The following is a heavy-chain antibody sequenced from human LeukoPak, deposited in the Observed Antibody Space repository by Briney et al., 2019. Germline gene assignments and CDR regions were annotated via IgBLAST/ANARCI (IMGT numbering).Heavy chain of an antibody. CDR1: GGSFSGYY. J-gene: IGHJ4*02. D-gene: IGHD6-19*01. CDR3: ARVGTAVAGY. V-gene: IGHV4-34*01. CDR2: INHSGST. Sequence: KASETLSLICAVYGGSFSGYYWSWIRQPPGKGLEWIGEINHSGSTNYNPSLKSRVTISVDTSKNQFSLKLSSVTAADTAVYYCARVGTAVAGYWGQGTLVTVSS.